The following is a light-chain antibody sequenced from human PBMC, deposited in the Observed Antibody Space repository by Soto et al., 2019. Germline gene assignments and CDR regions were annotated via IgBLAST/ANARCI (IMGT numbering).Light chain of an antibody. CDR1: QSISSTY. J-gene: IGKJ1*01. CDR3: QQYGDSPRS. Sequence: EIVLTQSPGTLSLSPGERATLSCRASQSISSTYLTWYHQRPGQAPRLLIYDASRRATGTPDRFSVSGSGTDFTLTISRLEPGDFAVYYCQQYGDSPRSFGQGTKVDI. CDR2: DAS. V-gene: IGKV3-20*01.